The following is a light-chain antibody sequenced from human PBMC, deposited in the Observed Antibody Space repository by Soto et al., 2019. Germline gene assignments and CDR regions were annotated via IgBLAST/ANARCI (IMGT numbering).Light chain of an antibody. Sequence: QLVLTQPPSVSEAPGQRVTISCTGSSSNIGAGYEAHWYQQVPGTALKLLIYENNNRPSGVPDRFSGSKSGTSASLAITGLQAEDEAEYYCQSYDSSLSGYVFGTGTKVTVL. CDR1: SSNIGAGYE. CDR3: QSYDSSLSGYV. V-gene: IGLV1-40*01. CDR2: ENN. J-gene: IGLJ1*01.